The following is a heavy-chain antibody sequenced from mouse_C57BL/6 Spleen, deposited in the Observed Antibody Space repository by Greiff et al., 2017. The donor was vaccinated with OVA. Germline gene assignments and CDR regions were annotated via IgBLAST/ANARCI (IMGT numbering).Heavy chain of an antibody. D-gene: IGHD2-3*01. V-gene: IGHV3-6*01. J-gene: IGHJ2*01. CDR1: GYSITSGYY. CDR2: ISYDGSN. CDR3: AIYDSYYFDY. Sequence: EVQLQQSGPGLVKPSQSLSLTCSVTGYSITSGYYWNWIRQFPGNKLEWMGYISYDGSNNYNPSLKNRISITRDTSKNQFFLKLNSVTTEDTATYYCAIYDSYYFDYWGQGTTLTVSS.